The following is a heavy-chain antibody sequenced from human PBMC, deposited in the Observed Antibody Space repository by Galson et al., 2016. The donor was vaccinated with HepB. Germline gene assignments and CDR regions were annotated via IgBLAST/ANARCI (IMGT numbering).Heavy chain of an antibody. D-gene: IGHD2-21*01. CDR2: ISYDGSDK. V-gene: IGHV3-30*03. CDR3: AARVHIP. CDR1: GFTLSNYG. J-gene: IGHJ5*02. Sequence: SLRLSCAASGFTLSNYGMHWVRQAPGKGLEWVAIISYDGSDKDYAESVKGRFTIFRDNSNNTLYLQMNSLRAEDTAVYYCAARVHIPWGQGTLVTVSS.